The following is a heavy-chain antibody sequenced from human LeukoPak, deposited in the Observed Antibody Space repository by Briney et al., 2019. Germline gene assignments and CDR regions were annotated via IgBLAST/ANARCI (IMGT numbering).Heavy chain of an antibody. Sequence: SVKVSCKASGGTFSSYAISWVRQAPGQGLEWMGGIIPIFGTANYAQKFQGRVTITTDESTSTAYMELSSLRSEDTAVYYCAKEPYGDYGDYEAFDIWGQGTMVTVSS. CDR3: AKEPYGDYGDYEAFDI. J-gene: IGHJ3*02. V-gene: IGHV1-69*05. D-gene: IGHD4-17*01. CDR2: IIPIFGTA. CDR1: GGTFSSYA.